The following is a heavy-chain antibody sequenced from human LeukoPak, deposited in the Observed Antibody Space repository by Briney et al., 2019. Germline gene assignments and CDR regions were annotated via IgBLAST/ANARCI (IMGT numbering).Heavy chain of an antibody. D-gene: IGHD3-10*01. CDR2: IYYSGST. J-gene: IGHJ5*02. V-gene: IGHV4-30-4*01. Sequence: SETLSLTCTVSGGSISSGDCYWSWIRQPPGKGLEWIGYIYYSGSTYYNPSLKSRVTISVDTSKNQFSLKLSSVTAADTAVYYCATYSRVRGVKLYWFDPWGQGTLVTVSS. CDR3: ATYSRVRGVKLYWFDP. CDR1: GGSISSGDCY.